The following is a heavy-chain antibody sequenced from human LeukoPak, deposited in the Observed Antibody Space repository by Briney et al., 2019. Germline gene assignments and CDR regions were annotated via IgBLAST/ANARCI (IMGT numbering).Heavy chain of an antibody. Sequence: GRSLRLSCAASGFTFSSYAIHWVRQAPGKGLEWVAVISYDGSNKYYADSVKGRFTISRDNSKNTLYLQMNSLRAEDTAVYYCARDPYSNYYFDYWGQGTLVTVSS. V-gene: IGHV3-30-3*01. J-gene: IGHJ4*02. D-gene: IGHD4-11*01. CDR2: ISYDGSNK. CDR1: GFTFSSYA. CDR3: ARDPYSNYYFDY.